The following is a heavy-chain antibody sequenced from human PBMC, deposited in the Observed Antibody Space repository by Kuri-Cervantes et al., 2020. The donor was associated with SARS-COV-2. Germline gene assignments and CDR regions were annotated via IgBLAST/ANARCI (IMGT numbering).Heavy chain of an antibody. CDR1: GYTFTSYY. Sequence: ASVKVSCKASGYTFTSYYMHWVRQAPGRGLEWMGIINPSGGSTSYAQKFQGRVTMTRDTSTSTVYMELSSLRSEDTAVYYCARGTEGYVSSWYFDLWGRGTLVTVSS. CDR3: ARGTEGYVSSWYFDL. D-gene: IGHD5-12*01. J-gene: IGHJ2*01. CDR2: INPSGGST. V-gene: IGHV1-46*01.